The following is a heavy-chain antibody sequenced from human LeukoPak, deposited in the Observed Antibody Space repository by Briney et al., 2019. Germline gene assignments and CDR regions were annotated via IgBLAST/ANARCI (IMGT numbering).Heavy chain of an antibody. CDR3: AKQKPYIVVVPAAIGPLEY. V-gene: IGHV3-23*01. CDR1: GFTFSSYA. Sequence: GGSLRLSCAASGFTFSSYAMSWVRQAPGKGLEWVSAISGSGGSTYYADSVKGRFTISRDNSKNTLYLQMNSLRAEDTAVYYCAKQKPYIVVVPAAIGPLEYWGQGTLVTVSS. J-gene: IGHJ4*02. D-gene: IGHD2-2*01. CDR2: ISGSGGST.